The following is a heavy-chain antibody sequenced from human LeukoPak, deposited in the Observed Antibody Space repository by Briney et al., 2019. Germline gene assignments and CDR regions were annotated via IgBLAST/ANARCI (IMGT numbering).Heavy chain of an antibody. CDR3: ARDLGVGELWFDP. Sequence: PGGSLRLSCAASGFTFSSYAMHWVRQAPGKGLEYVSAISSNGGSTYYANSVKGRFTISRDNSKNTLYLQMGSLSAEDMAVYYCARDLGVGELWFDPWGQGTLVTVSS. V-gene: IGHV3-64*01. CDR2: ISSNGGST. CDR1: GFTFSSYA. J-gene: IGHJ5*02. D-gene: IGHD3-10*01.